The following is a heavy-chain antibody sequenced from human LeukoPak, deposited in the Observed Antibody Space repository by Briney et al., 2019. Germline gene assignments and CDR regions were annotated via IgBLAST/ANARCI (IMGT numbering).Heavy chain of an antibody. V-gene: IGHV4-59*08. CDR2: IYYSGST. CDR3: ARQSGGVNFDWLLSTFDY. Sequence: PSETLSLTCTVSGGSISSYYWSWIRQPPGKGLEWIGYIYYSGSTNYNPSLKSRVTISVDTSKNQFSLKLSSVTAADTAVYYCARQSGGVNFDWLLSTFDYWGQGTLVTVSS. CDR1: GGSISSYY. D-gene: IGHD3-9*01. J-gene: IGHJ4*02.